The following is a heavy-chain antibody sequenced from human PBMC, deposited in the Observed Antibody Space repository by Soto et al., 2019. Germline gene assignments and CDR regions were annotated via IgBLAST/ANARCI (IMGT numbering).Heavy chain of an antibody. D-gene: IGHD3-16*01. J-gene: IGHJ5*02. V-gene: IGHV4-39*01. CDR2: VYHNENT. CDR1: GGSINDFAYY. Sequence: SETLSLTCTVSGGSINDFAYYWGWIRQAPGKGLEWIGTVYHNENTYYNPSLKSRITISADTAKNQFSLNRRSVTAADTAIYFCARRERYYGSPGWFDPWGQGTLVTVSS. CDR3: ARRERYYGSPGWFDP.